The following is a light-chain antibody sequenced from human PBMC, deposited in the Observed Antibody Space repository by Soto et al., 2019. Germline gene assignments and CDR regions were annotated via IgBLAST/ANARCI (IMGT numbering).Light chain of an antibody. CDR2: GNN. CDR1: SSNIGAGYD. V-gene: IGLV1-40*01. Sequence: QSVLTQPPSVSGAPGQRVTISCTGSSSNIGAGYDVHWYQQLPGTAPKLLVYGNNNRPSGVPDRFSGSKSGTSASLAITGLQVGDEADYYCQSYDSSLSVVFGGGTKLTVL. CDR3: QSYDSSLSVV. J-gene: IGLJ2*01.